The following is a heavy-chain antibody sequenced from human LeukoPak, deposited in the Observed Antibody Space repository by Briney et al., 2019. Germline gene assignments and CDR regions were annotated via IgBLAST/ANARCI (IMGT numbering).Heavy chain of an antibody. CDR1: GGSISSYY. J-gene: IGHJ4*02. Sequence: SETLSLTCTVSGGSISSYYWSWIRQPPGKGLEWIGYIYYSGSTNYNPSLKSRVTISVDTSKNQFSLKLSSVTAADAAVYYCVRGDDYIFDYWGQGTLVTVSS. CDR3: VRGDDYIFDY. CDR2: IYYSGST. V-gene: IGHV4-59*12. D-gene: IGHD4-11*01.